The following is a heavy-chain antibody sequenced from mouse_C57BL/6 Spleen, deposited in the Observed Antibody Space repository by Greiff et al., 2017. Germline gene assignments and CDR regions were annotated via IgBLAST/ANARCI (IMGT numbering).Heavy chain of an antibody. CDR2: INPNNGGT. CDR3: ASQGAYYSNYDAMDY. J-gene: IGHJ4*01. D-gene: IGHD2-5*01. V-gene: IGHV1-22*01. CDR1: GYTFTDYN. Sequence: VQLQQSGPELVKPGASVKMSCKASGYTFTDYNMHWVKQSHGKSLEWIGYINPNNGGTSYNQKFKGKATLTVNKSSSTAYMELRSLTSEDSAVYYCASQGAYYSNYDAMDYWGQGTSVTVSS.